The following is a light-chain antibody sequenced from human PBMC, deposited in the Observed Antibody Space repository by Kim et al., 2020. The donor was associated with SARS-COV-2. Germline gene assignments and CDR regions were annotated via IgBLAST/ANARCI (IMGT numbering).Light chain of an antibody. CDR1: QDIDTN. Sequence: VSPGDRATLSCRASQDIDTNLAWYQQKSGQAPKVLIYSASTRATGIPARFSGSGSGSDFSLTISSLQSEDFAVYYCQQYRNWPRTFGQGTKVDIK. J-gene: IGKJ1*01. CDR2: SAS. V-gene: IGKV3-15*01. CDR3: QQYRNWPRT.